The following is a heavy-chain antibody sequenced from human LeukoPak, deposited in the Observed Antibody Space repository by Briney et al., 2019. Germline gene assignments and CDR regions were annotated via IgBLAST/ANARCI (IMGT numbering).Heavy chain of an antibody. J-gene: IGHJ5*02. CDR2: INPNSGGT. Sequence: GASVKVSCKASGYTFTGYYIHWVRQAPGQGLEWMGWINPNSGGTNYAQKFQGRVTMTRDTSISTAYMELSRLRSDDTAVYYCANEDRYCSSTSCIVGWFDPWGQGTLVTVSS. CDR3: ANEDRYCSSTSCIVGWFDP. V-gene: IGHV1-2*02. CDR1: GYTFTGYY. D-gene: IGHD2-2*01.